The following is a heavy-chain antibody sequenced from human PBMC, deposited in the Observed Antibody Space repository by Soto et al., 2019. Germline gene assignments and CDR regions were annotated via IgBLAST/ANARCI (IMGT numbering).Heavy chain of an antibody. V-gene: IGHV3-23*01. D-gene: IGHD4-17*01. CDR1: GFTFSSYA. J-gene: IGHJ6*02. Sequence: GGSLRLSCAASGFTFSSYAMSWVRQAPGKGLEWVSAISGSGGSTYYADSVKGRFTISRDNSKNTLYLQMNSLRAEDTAVYYCAKDRPSYGGPLLGYYGMDVWGQGTTVTVSS. CDR3: AKDRPSYGGPLLGYYGMDV. CDR2: ISGSGGST.